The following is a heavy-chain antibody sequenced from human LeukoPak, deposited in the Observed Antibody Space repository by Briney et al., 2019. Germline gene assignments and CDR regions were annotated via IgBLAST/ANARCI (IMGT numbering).Heavy chain of an antibody. J-gene: IGHJ6*03. V-gene: IGHV1-2*02. D-gene: IGHD6-13*01. CDR1: GYTFTGYY. CDR3: ARGTFASSSWSHYYYYMDV. CDR2: INPNSGGT. Sequence: VASVKVSCKASGYTFTGYYMHWVRQAPGQGLEWMGWINPNSGGTNYAQKFQGRVTMTRDTSISTAYMELSRLRSDDTAVYYCARGTFASSSWSHYYYYMDVWGKGTTVTISS.